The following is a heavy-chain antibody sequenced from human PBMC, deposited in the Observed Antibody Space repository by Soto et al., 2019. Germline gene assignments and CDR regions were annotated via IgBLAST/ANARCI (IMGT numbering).Heavy chain of an antibody. CDR3: EGGSTSFHGIDV. J-gene: IGHJ6*02. D-gene: IGHD2-2*01. CDR1: GGTFSSYT. Sequence: QVQLVQSGAEVKKPGSSVKVSCKASGGTFSSYTISWVRQAPGQGLEWMGRIIPILGIANYAQKFQGRVTINANKTTSTAYMELSSLRSEDTAVYYCEGGSTSFHGIDVWGQGTTVTVSS. CDR2: IIPILGIA. V-gene: IGHV1-69*02.